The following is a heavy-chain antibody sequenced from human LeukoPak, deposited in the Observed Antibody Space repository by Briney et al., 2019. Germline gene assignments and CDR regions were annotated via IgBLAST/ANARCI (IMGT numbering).Heavy chain of an antibody. CDR3: ARRRDLYSGSYYPIDY. J-gene: IGHJ4*02. CDR1: GYSFTSYW. V-gene: IGHV5-51*01. D-gene: IGHD1-26*01. CDR2: IYPGDSDA. Sequence: GESLKISCKGSGYSFTSYWIGWVRQMPGKGLKWMGIIYPGDSDARYSPSFQGQVTISADKSISTAHLQWSSLKASDTAMYYCARRRDLYSGSYYPIDYWGQGTLVTVSS.